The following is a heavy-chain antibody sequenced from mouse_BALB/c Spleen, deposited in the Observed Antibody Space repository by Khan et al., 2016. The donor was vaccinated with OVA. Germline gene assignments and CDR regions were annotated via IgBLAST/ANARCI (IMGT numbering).Heavy chain of an antibody. D-gene: IGHD4-1*01. V-gene: IGHV2-2*03. CDR2: MWSGGSI. Sequence: QVQLKESGPGLVQPSQSLSITCTVSGFSLTSYGVHWVRQSPRKGLEWLGVMWSGGSIDYNAAFISRLSISKDNFKGQVFFKMNSLQSNDTAIYYCARTWDEGDAMDYWGQGTSVTVSS. CDR3: ARTWDEGDAMDY. CDR1: GFSLTSYG. J-gene: IGHJ4*01.